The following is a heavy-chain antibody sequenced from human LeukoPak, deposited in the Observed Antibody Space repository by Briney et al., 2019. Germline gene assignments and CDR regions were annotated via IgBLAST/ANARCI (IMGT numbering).Heavy chain of an antibody. J-gene: IGHJ3*02. CDR3: ARQDNDAVDI. CDR2: IYPGDSDT. V-gene: IGHV5-51*01. Sequence: GESLKISCNGSGYSFTDYWIGWVRQMPGKGLEWVGSIYPGDSDTRYSPSFQGHVTISADKSISTAYLQWSSRQASDTAMYYSARQDNDAVDIWGQGTMVTVSS. CDR1: GYSFTDYW.